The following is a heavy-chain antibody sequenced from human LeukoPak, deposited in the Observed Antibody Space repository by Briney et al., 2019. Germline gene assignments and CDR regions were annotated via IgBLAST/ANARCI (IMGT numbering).Heavy chain of an antibody. J-gene: IGHJ4*02. CDR1: GFTFSSYG. CDR3: AKDQNTAMANPAYFDY. CDR2: IRYDGSNK. V-gene: IGHV3-30*02. D-gene: IGHD5-18*01. Sequence: GGSLRLSCAASGFTFSSYGMHWVRQAPGKGLEWVAFIRYDGSNKYYADSVKGRFTISRDNSKNTLYLQMNSLRAEDTAVYYCAKDQNTAMANPAYFDYWGQGTLVTVSS.